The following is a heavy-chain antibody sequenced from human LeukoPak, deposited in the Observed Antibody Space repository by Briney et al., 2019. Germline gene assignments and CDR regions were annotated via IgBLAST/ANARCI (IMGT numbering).Heavy chain of an antibody. CDR2: ISSSSSYI. CDR3: ARFTPEHSSGWYVDYYYYGMDV. D-gene: IGHD6-19*01. J-gene: IGHJ6*02. V-gene: IGHV3-21*01. Sequence: GSLRLSCAASGFTFSSYSMNWVRQAPGKGLEWVSSISSSSSYIYYADSVKGRFTISRDNAKNSLYLQMNSLRAEDTAVYYCARFTPEHSSGWYVDYYYYGMDVWGQGTTVTVSS. CDR1: GFTFSSYS.